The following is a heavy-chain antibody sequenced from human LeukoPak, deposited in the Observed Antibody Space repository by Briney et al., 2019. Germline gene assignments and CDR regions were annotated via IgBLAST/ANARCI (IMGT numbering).Heavy chain of an antibody. Sequence: SETLFLTCAVYGGSFSGYYWTWIRQPPGKGLEWIGEINHSGSTNYNPSLKSRVTISVNKSKNQFSLKLPSVTAADRAVYYDARRGRRSVPAVLRFGPWGQGTLVTVSS. CDR1: GGSFSGYY. V-gene: IGHV4-34*01. D-gene: IGHD2-2*01. J-gene: IGHJ5*02. CDR2: INHSGST. CDR3: ARRGRRSVPAVLRFGP.